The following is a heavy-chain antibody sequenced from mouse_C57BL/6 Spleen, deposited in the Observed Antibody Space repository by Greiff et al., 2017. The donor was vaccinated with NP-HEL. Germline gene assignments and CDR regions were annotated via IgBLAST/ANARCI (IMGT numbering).Heavy chain of an antibody. V-gene: IGHV5-17*01. CDR3: ARDNYDGSSPVAY. CDR1: GFTFSDYG. J-gene: IGHJ3*01. CDR2: ISSGSSTI. Sequence: EVQVVESGGGLVKPGGSLKLSCAASGFTFSDYGMHWVRQAPEKGLEWVAYISSGSSTIYYADTVKGRFTIPRDNAKDTLFLQMTSLRSEDKAMDYCARDNYDGSSPVAYWGQGTLVTVSA. D-gene: IGHD1-1*01.